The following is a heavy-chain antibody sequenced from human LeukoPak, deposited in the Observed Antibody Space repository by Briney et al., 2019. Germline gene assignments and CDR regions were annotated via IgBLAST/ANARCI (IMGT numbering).Heavy chain of an antibody. V-gene: IGHV3-23*01. CDR3: VEDVVVIVAAKPGI. J-gene: IGHJ4*02. CDR2: ISGSGGDT. Sequence: PGGSLRLSCATSGFTFSTCAMSWVRQAPGKGLEWVSSISGSGGDTYYADAVKGRFTISRDNSKNTLYLQMNSLRAEDTAVYYCVEDVVVIVAAKPGIWGQGTLVTVSS. D-gene: IGHD2-15*01. CDR1: GFTFSTCA.